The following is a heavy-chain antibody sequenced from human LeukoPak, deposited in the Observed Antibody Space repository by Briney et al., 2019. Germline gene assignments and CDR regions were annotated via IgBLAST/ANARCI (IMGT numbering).Heavy chain of an antibody. CDR3: ARMVVAFDY. Sequence: PGGSLRLSCAASGFTFSSYAMHWVRQAPGKGLEWVAVISYDGSNKYYADSVKGRFTISRDNSKNTLYLQMNSLRAEDTAVYYCARMVVAFDYWGQGTLVTVSS. CDR2: ISYDGSNK. CDR1: GFTFSSYA. J-gene: IGHJ4*02. D-gene: IGHD2-15*01. V-gene: IGHV3-30*04.